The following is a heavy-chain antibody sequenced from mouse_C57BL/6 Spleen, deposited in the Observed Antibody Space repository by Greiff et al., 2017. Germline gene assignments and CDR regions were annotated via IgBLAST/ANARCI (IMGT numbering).Heavy chain of an antibody. CDR2: ISNLAYSI. D-gene: IGHD4-1*01. V-gene: IGHV5-15*01. Sequence: EVKVVESGGGLVQPGGSLKLSCAASGFTFSDYGMAWVRQAPRKGPEWVAFISNLAYSIYYADTVTGRFTISRENAKNTLYLEMSSLRSEDTAMYYCARHKDWEGLDYWGQGTTLTVSS. CDR3: ARHKDWEGLDY. J-gene: IGHJ2*01. CDR1: GFTFSDYG.